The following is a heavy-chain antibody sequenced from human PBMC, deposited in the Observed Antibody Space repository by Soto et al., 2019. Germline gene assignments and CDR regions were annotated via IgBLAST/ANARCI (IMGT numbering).Heavy chain of an antibody. CDR3: ASHSSHWPFFDF. V-gene: IGHV4-59*01. Sequence: SQPRSDTCTVSGGSSSSYYWSWLKQPPGKGLEWIGYIYYTGLSNSNPSLNSRVTMSVDTSKNQFSLKLSSVTAADTAVYYCASHSSHWPFFDFWGQGTLVTVSS. D-gene: IGHD6-13*01. CDR2: IYYTGLS. J-gene: IGHJ4*02. CDR1: GGSSSSYY.